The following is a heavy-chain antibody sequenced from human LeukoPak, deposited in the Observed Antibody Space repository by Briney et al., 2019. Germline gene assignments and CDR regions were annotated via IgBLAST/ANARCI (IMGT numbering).Heavy chain of an antibody. V-gene: IGHV3-21*01. J-gene: IGHJ4*02. Sequence: KPGGSLRLSCAASGFTFSSYCMNWVSQPPGKWLGWVSSIISSSSYIYYTDSVKGRFTISRDNAKNSMYLQMNSLRAEDTAVYYCARDPETYYYDSSGYDYWGQGTLVTVSS. CDR1: GFTFSSYC. D-gene: IGHD3-22*01. CDR3: ARDPETYYYDSSGYDY. CDR2: IISSSSYI.